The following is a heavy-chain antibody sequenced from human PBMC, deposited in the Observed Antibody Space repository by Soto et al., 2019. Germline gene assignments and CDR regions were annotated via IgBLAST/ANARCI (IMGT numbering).Heavy chain of an antibody. V-gene: IGHV4-39*01. CDR1: GGSISSSSYY. J-gene: IGHJ6*02. Sequence: QLQLQESGPGLVKPSETLSLTCTVSGGSISSSSYYWGWIRQPPGKELEWIGSIYYSGSTYYNPSLKSRVTISVDTSKNQFSLKLSSVTAADTAVYYCARLGIAAAGTHGMDVWGQGTTVTVSS. CDR3: ARLGIAAAGTHGMDV. D-gene: IGHD6-13*01. CDR2: IYYSGST.